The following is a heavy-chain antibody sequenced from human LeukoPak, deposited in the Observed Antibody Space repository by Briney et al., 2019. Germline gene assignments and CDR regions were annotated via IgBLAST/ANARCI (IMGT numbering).Heavy chain of an antibody. D-gene: IGHD4-17*01. CDR1: GGTFSSYA. CDR3: ARDRYGDYGPIGYYFDY. Sequence: GASVKVSCKASGGTFSSYAISWVRQAPGQGLEWMGGIIPIFGTANYAQKFQGRVTITADESTSTAYMELSSLRSEDTAVYYCARDRYGDYGPIGYYFDYWDQGTLVTVSS. CDR2: IIPIFGTA. J-gene: IGHJ4*02. V-gene: IGHV1-69*13.